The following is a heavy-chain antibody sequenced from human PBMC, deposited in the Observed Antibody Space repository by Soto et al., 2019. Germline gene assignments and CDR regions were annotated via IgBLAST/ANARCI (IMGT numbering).Heavy chain of an antibody. CDR1: GGSISSGGYY. CDR3: ARAPYYDILTGYYRLPNYYFDY. CDR2: IYYSGST. J-gene: IGHJ4*02. V-gene: IGHV4-31*03. D-gene: IGHD3-9*01. Sequence: PSDTLSLTCTVSGGSISSGGYYWSWIRQHPGKGLEWIGYIYYSGSTYYNPSLKSRVTISVDTSKNQFSLKLSSVTAADTAVYYCARAPYYDILTGYYRLPNYYFDYWGQGTLVTVSS.